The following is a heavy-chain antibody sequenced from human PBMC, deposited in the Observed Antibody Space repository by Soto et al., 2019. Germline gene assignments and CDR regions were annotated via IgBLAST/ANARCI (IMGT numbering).Heavy chain of an antibody. Sequence: SETLSLTCTVSRGSISSGTNYWSWIRQPPGKGLEWIGYIYYSGSTNYNPSLKSLVTISVDTSKNQFSLKLSSVTAADTAVYYCARGSPSDVYGMDVWGQGTTVTVSS. J-gene: IGHJ6*02. V-gene: IGHV4-61*01. CDR3: ARGSPSDVYGMDV. CDR1: RGSISSGTNY. CDR2: IYYSGST.